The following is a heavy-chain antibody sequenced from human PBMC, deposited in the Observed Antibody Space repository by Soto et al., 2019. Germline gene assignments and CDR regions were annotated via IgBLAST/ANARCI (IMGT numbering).Heavy chain of an antibody. D-gene: IGHD5-12*01. J-gene: IGHJ6*03. V-gene: IGHV4-59*01. Sequence: QVQLQESGPGLVKPSETLSLTCTVSGGSISSYYWSWIRQPPGKGREWIGYVYYSGSTNYNPSLQGRVFLSVDTPKNQFSLKLSYVTAADTAVYYCASTNSGYDFYFYYYTDVWGKVTTVTVSS. CDR3: ASTNSGYDFYFYYYTDV. CDR1: GGSISSYY. CDR2: VYYSGST.